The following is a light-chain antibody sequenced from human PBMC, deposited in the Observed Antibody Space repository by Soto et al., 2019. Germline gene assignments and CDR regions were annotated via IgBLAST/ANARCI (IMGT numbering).Light chain of an antibody. CDR1: QSVSSRD. CDR3: QQYGSSPLT. V-gene: IGKV3-20*01. J-gene: IGKJ4*01. Sequence: EIVLTQSPGTLSLSPGERATLSCRASQSVSSRDLAWYQQKPCKAPKLLIYGASSRATGIPDRFSGSGSGTDFTLTISRLEPEDFAVYYCQQYGSSPLTFGGGTKVEIK. CDR2: GAS.